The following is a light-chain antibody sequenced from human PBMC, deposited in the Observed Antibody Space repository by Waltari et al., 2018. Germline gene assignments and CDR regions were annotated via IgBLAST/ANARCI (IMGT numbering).Light chain of an antibody. CDR2: WAS. Sequence: DIVMTQSPDSLAASLGARATVTCKSTQNVLYSPPTKSFLAWFQQKLVQPPKLLIYWASTRESGVPVRFSGSGSGRDFTLTISSLQAEDVAVYYCQQYYNIPWTFGQGTKVEIK. V-gene: IGKV4-1*01. CDR1: QNVLYSPPTKSF. CDR3: QQYYNIPWT. J-gene: IGKJ1*01.